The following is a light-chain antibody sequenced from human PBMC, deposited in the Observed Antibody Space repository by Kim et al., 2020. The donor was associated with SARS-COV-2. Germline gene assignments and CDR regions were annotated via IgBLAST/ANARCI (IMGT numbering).Light chain of an antibody. Sequence: DIVMTQSPDSLAVSLGERATINCRSSQSILYSSDNKNYLAWYRQKPGQPPKLLIYWASTRNSGVPDRFTGSGSGTHFTLTINSLQAEDVAVYYCQQYYSFGQGTKVEIK. V-gene: IGKV4-1*01. J-gene: IGKJ1*01. CDR1: QSILYSSDNKNY. CDR2: WAS. CDR3: QQYYS.